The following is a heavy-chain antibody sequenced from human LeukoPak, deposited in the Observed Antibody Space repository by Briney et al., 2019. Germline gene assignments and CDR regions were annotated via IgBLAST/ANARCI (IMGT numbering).Heavy chain of an antibody. J-gene: IGHJ4*02. CDR1: GGSISSGGYY. CDR2: IYYSGST. Sequence: SETLSLTCTVSGGSISSGGYYWSWIRQHPGKGLEWIGYIYYSGSTYYNPSLKSRVTISVDTSKNQFSLKLTSVTAADTAVYYCARERDRLVDYWGQGTLVTVSS. D-gene: IGHD3-9*01. V-gene: IGHV4-31*03. CDR3: ARERDRLVDY.